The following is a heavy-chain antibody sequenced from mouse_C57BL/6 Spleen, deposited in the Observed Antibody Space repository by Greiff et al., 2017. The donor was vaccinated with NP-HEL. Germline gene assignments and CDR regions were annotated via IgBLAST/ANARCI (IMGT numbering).Heavy chain of an antibody. CDR2: IYPSDSET. V-gene: IGHV1-61*01. Sequence: VQLQQPGAELVRPGSSVKLSCKASGYTFTSYWMDWVKQRPGQGLEWIGNIYPSDSETHYNQKFKDKATLTVDKSSSTAYMQLSSLTSEYSAVYYCARSYSLGFFDYWGQGTTLTVSS. J-gene: IGHJ2*01. CDR1: GYTFTSYW. D-gene: IGHD4-1*01. CDR3: ARSYSLGFFDY.